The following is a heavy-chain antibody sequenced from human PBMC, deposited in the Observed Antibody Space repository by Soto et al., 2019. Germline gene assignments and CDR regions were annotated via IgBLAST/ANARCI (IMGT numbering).Heavy chain of an antibody. Sequence: QVQLVQSGAEVKKPGSSVKVSCKASGGTFSSYAISWVRQAPGQGLEWMGGIIPIFGTANYAQKFQGRVTITADESTSTAYMELSSLRSEDTDVYYCAREKCTSTSCYDPLGYYYYGMDVWGQGTTVTVSS. J-gene: IGHJ6*02. CDR1: GGTFSSYA. CDR2: IIPIFGTA. CDR3: AREKCTSTSCYDPLGYYYYGMDV. V-gene: IGHV1-69*12. D-gene: IGHD2-2*01.